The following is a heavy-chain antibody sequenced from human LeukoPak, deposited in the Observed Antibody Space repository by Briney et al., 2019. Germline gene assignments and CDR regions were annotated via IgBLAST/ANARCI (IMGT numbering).Heavy chain of an antibody. CDR2: IYSGGST. CDR3: ARARLRYFDDPEYYFDY. Sequence: GGSLRLSCAASGFTVSSNYMSWVRQAPGKGLEWVSVIYSGGSTHYADSVKGRFTISRDNSKNTLYLQMNSLRAEDTAVYYCARARLRYFDDPEYYFDYWGQGTLVTVSS. D-gene: IGHD3-9*01. CDR1: GFTVSSNY. J-gene: IGHJ4*02. V-gene: IGHV3-66*02.